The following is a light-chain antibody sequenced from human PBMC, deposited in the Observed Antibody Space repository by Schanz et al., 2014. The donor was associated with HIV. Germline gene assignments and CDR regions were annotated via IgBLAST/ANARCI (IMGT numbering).Light chain of an antibody. CDR2: RNN. CDR3: ATWDDSLSGWV. CDR1: SSNIGNNA. Sequence: QSVLTQPPSVSEAPRQRVTISCSGSSSNIGNNAVNWYQQLPGKAPKLLIYRNNQRPSGVPDRFSGSKSGTSASLAISGLRSEDEADYYCATWDDSLSGWVFGGGTKVTVL. V-gene: IGLV1-36*01. J-gene: IGLJ3*02.